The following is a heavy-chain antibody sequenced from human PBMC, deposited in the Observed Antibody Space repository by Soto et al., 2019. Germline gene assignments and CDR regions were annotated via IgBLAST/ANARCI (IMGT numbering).Heavy chain of an antibody. V-gene: IGHV3-30*18. CDR2: IGDDGSET. CDR3: AKEGALSGWTYGDC. CDR1: GFTFSSYG. J-gene: IGHJ4*02. Sequence: QVQLVESGGGVVQPGRSVRLSCAASGFTFSSYGMHWVRQAPGKGLDWVGFIGDDGSETHYADSVKGRFTISRDNSKNTLFLQMNSLRPEDTAVYYCAKEGALSGWTYGDCWGQGTLVTVSS. D-gene: IGHD6-19*01.